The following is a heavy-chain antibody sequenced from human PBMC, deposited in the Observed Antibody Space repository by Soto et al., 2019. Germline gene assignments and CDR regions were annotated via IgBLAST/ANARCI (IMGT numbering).Heavy chain of an antibody. CDR2: IYWDDDK. CDR1: GFSLSTSEVG. Sequence: QITLKESGPPLVKPTQTLTLTCSFSGFSLSTSEVGVAWIRQPPGKALEWLALIYWDDDKRYSPSLRNRLTITKDISKNQVVLTMTNMDRVDTATYYCTHKGGRGAGMDVWGQGTTVTVSS. D-gene: IGHD2-15*01. CDR3: THKGGRGAGMDV. V-gene: IGHV2-5*02. J-gene: IGHJ6*02.